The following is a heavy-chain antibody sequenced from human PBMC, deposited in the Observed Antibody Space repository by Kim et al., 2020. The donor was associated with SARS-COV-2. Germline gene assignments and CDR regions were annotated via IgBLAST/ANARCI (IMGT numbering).Heavy chain of an antibody. J-gene: IGHJ5*02. Sequence: SETLSLTCTVSGGSISSSSYYWGWIRQPPGKGLEWIGSIYYSGSTYYNPSLKSRVTISVDTSKNQFSLKLSSVTAADTAVYYCARPDGGGYCSSTSCYGAWFDPWGQGTLVTVSS. V-gene: IGHV4-39*01. D-gene: IGHD2-2*01. CDR2: IYYSGST. CDR3: ARPDGGGYCSSTSCYGAWFDP. CDR1: GGSISSSSYY.